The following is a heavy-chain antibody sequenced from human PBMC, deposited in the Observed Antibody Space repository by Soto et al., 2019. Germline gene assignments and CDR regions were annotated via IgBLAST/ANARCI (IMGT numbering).Heavy chain of an antibody. CDR2: ISYDGSNK. D-gene: IGHD6-19*01. J-gene: IGHJ4*02. CDR3: ARALRWLVGGFDY. Sequence: GGSLRLSCAASGFTFSSYAMHWVRQAPGKGLEWVAVISYDGSNKYYADSVKGRFTISRDNSKNTLYLQMNSLRAEDTAVYYCARALRWLVGGFDYCGQGTLVTVSS. V-gene: IGHV3-30-3*01. CDR1: GFTFSSYA.